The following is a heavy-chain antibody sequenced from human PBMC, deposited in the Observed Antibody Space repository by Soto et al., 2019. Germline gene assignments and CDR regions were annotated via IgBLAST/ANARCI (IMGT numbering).Heavy chain of an antibody. CDR2: IDWDDGK. J-gene: IGHJ3*02. CDR3: ARSPYGQRYTPKPYACDI. Sequence: SGPTLVNPTQTLTLTCTFSGFALSSRGVRVSWVRQPPGKSLECLARIDWDDGKFYSTSLKTRLTISKDTSKNQVVLTMTNMDTADTTTYNSARSPYGQRYTPKPYACDIWAQGTMVSVS. D-gene: IGHD3-10*01. CDR1: GFALSSRGVR. V-gene: IGHV2-70*04.